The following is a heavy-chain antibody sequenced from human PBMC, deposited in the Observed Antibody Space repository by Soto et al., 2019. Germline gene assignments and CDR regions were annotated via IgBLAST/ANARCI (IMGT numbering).Heavy chain of an antibody. CDR1: GFTFSSYA. D-gene: IGHD2-21*01. V-gene: IGHV3-23*01. J-gene: IGHJ4*02. CDR3: AKDQGWGDYIPLTNDY. Sequence: GGSLRLSCAASGFTFSSYAMSWVRQAPGKGLEWVSAISGSGGSTYYADSVKGRFTISRDNSKNTLYLQMNSLRAEDTAVYYCAKDQGWGDYIPLTNDYWGQGTLVTVSS. CDR2: ISGSGGST.